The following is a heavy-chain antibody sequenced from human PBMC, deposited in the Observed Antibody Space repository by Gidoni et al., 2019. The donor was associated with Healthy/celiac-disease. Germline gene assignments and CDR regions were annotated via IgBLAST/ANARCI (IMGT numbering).Heavy chain of an antibody. CDR1: GGSISSYY. J-gene: IGHJ6*02. CDR2: IYYSGST. Sequence: QVQLQESGPGLVKPSETLSLTCTVSGGSISSYYWSWIRQPPGKGLEWIGYIYYSGSTNYNPSLKSRVTISVDTSKNQFSLKLSSVTAADTAVYYCARLSRRIAAAKNGMDVWGQGTTVTVSS. CDR3: ARLSRRIAAAKNGMDV. D-gene: IGHD6-13*01. V-gene: IGHV4-59*08.